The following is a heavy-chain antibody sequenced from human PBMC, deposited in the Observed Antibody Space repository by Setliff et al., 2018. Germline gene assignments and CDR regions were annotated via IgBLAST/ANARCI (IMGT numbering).Heavy chain of an antibody. CDR1: GGSMTDFF. J-gene: IGHJ4*02. Sequence: SETLSLTCSVAGGSMTDFFWHWIRQSPGKGLEWIGYIYTKGSINYNPSLRSRVTMSVDRSRNQFSLTLRFVTAADMAVYYCARGLNTESWTPLYWSPGTLVTVSS. CDR3: ARGLNTESWTPLY. CDR2: IYTKGSI. V-gene: IGHV4-4*08. D-gene: IGHD2-15*01.